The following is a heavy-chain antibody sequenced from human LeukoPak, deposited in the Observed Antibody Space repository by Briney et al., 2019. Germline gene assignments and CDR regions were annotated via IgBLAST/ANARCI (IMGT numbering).Heavy chain of an antibody. J-gene: IGHJ6*02. CDR3: ARHEYNYGSGTYYYYGMDV. V-gene: IGHV4-39*01. CDR2: IYYSGST. Sequence: SETLSLTCTVSNGSISTSGYYWGWIRQPPGKGLGWVGSIYYSGSTYYNPSLKSRVTLSVDTSKNQFSLKLSFVTAADTAVYYCARHEYNYGSGTYYYYGMDVWGQGTTVTVAS. CDR1: NGSISTSGYY. D-gene: IGHD3-10*01.